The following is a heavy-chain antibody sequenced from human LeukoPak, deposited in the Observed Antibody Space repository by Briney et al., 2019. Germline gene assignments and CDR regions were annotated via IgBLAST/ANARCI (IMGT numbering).Heavy chain of an antibody. D-gene: IGHD2-2*01. J-gene: IGHJ3*02. CDR2: INHSGST. CDR1: GGSFSGYY. Sequence: LETLSLTCAAYGGSFSGYYWSWIRQPPGKGLEWIGEINHSGSTNYNPSLKSRVTISVDTSKNQFSLKLSSVTAADTAVYYCARASSTALRAFDIWGQGTMVTVSS. CDR3: ARASSTALRAFDI. V-gene: IGHV4-34*01.